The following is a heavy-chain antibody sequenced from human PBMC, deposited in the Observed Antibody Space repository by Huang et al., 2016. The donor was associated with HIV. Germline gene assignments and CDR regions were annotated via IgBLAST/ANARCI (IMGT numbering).Heavy chain of an antibody. Sequence: QVQLVQSGAEVKKPGASVKVSCKASGYTFTDYALHWVRQAPGQRLEWMGWINAANGNREYSQKFQGRVTITRKISASTAYVELSSLKFEDTAAYYCARDSLRFTGTGEDAFDVWGQGTMVTVSS. CDR3: ARDSLRFTGTGEDAFDV. J-gene: IGHJ3*01. D-gene: IGHD4-17*01. CDR2: INAANGNR. V-gene: IGHV1-3*01. CDR1: GYTFTDYA.